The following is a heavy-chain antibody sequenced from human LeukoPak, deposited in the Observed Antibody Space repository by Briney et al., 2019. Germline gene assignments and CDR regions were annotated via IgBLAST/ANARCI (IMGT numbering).Heavy chain of an antibody. V-gene: IGHV3-33*01. J-gene: IGHJ6*03. Sequence: PGRSLRLSCAASGFTFSSYGMHWVRQAPGKGLEWVAVIWYDGSNKYYADSAKGRFTISRDNSKNTLYLQMNSLRAEDTAVYYCAREYYGWKGSYYYYMDVWGKGTTVTVSS. D-gene: IGHD3-16*01. CDR2: IWYDGSNK. CDR3: AREYYGWKGSYYYYMDV. CDR1: GFTFSSYG.